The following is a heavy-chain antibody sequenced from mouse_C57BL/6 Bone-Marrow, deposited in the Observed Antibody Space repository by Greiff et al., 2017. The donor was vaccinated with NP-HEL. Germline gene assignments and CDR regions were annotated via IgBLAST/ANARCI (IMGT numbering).Heavy chain of an antibody. Sequence: VKLQQPGAELVRPGSSVKLSCKASGYTFTSYWMDWVKQRPGQGLEWIGNIYPSDSETHYNQKFKDKATLTVDKSSSTAYMQLSSLTSEDSAVYYCAILYYFDYWGQGTTLTVSS. J-gene: IGHJ2*01. V-gene: IGHV1-61*01. CDR1: GYTFTSYW. CDR3: AILYYFDY. CDR2: IYPSDSET.